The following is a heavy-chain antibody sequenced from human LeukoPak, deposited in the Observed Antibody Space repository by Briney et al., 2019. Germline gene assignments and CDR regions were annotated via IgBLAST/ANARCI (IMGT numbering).Heavy chain of an antibody. CDR1: GYSISSGYY. V-gene: IGHV4-38-2*01. Sequence: SETLSLTCAVSGYSISSGYYWGWIRQPPGKGLEWIGSIYHSGSTYYNPSLKSRVTISVDTSKNQFSLKLSSVTAADTAVYYCARLLREWLNFDYWGQGTLVTVPS. D-gene: IGHD3-3*01. CDR3: ARLLREWLNFDY. J-gene: IGHJ4*02. CDR2: IYHSGST.